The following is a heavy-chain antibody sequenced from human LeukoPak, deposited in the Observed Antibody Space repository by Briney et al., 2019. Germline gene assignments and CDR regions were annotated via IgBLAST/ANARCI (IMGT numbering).Heavy chain of an antibody. CDR1: GFAFKTYA. CDR3: AKEDDLELRWFDY. V-gene: IGHV3-23*01. CDR2: ISGSGAIT. J-gene: IGHJ4*02. D-gene: IGHD1-7*01. Sequence: GGSLRLSCAASGFAFKTYAMSWVRQAPGKGLEWVSAISGSGAITYYADSVKGRCTISRDNSKNTLYLQMNSLRAEDTAVYYCAKEDDLELRWFDYWGQGTLVTVSS.